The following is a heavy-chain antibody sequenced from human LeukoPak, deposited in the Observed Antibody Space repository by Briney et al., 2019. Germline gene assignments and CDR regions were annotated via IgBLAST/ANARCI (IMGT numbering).Heavy chain of an antibody. CDR1: GFTSSSYW. J-gene: IGHJ6*02. V-gene: IGHV3-7*03. D-gene: IGHD3-16*01. CDR2: INHNGNVN. CDR3: ARGGGLDV. Sequence: GGSLRLSCAASGFTSSSYWMNWARQAPGKGLEWVASINHNGNVNYYVDSVKGRFTISRDNAKNSLYLQMSNLRAEDTAVYFCARGGGLDVWGQGASVTVSS.